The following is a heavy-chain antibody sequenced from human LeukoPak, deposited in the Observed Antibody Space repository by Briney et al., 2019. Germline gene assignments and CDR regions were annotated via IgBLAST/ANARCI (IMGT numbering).Heavy chain of an antibody. D-gene: IGHD3-10*01. Sequence: PRRSLRLSCAASGFTFDDYAMHSVRQAPGKGLEWVSGISWNSGSLGYADALTGRFNISRDNAKNSLYLQMNSMRAEDTALYYCAKDSYYGSGSYRDYGMDVWGQGTTVTVSS. CDR3: AKDSYYGSGSYRDYGMDV. CDR1: GFTFDDYA. V-gene: IGHV3-9*01. CDR2: ISWNSGSL. J-gene: IGHJ6*02.